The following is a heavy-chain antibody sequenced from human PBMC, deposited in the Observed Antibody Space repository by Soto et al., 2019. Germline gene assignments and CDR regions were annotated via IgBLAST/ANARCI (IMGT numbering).Heavy chain of an antibody. CDR2: ISYDGRNK. J-gene: IGHJ6*02. CDR3: ANDYYDSSGYYYGMDV. D-gene: IGHD3-22*01. CDR1: GFTFSTYG. Sequence: VQLVESGGGVVQPGRSLRLSCAASGFTFSTYGMHWVRQAPGKGLEWVAVISYDGRNKYYEDSVKGRFTISRDNSKNTLYLQMNSLRAEDTAVYYCANDYYDSSGYYYGMDVWGQGTTVTVSS. V-gene: IGHV3-30*18.